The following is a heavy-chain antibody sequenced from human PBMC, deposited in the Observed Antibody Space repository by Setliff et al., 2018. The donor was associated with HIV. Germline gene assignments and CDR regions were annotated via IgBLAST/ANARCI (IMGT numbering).Heavy chain of an antibody. CDR3: ARGGSGNSYNGAFDY. Sequence: TSETLSLTCTVSGGSISSYYWSWIRQPPGKGLEWIGSIYTSGSTNYNPSLKSRLTISLDTKNQFSLKLSSVTAADTAVYYCARGGSGNSYNGAFDYWGQGTLVTVSS. V-gene: IGHV4-4*08. J-gene: IGHJ4*02. CDR1: GGSISSYY. CDR2: IYTSGST. D-gene: IGHD3-10*01.